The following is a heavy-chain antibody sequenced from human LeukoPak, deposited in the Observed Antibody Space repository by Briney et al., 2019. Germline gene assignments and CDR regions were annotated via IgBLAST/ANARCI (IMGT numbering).Heavy chain of an antibody. J-gene: IGHJ5*02. CDR2: IYYSGST. Sequence: PSETLSLTCTVSGASISSHYWSWVRQPPGKGLEWIGYIYYSGSTNYNPSLKSRVTISVDTSKNQFSLKLSSVTAADTAVYYCARGDDPTYGPSWFDPWGQGTLVTVSS. CDR1: GASISSHY. CDR3: ARGDDPTYGPSWFDP. V-gene: IGHV4-59*11. D-gene: IGHD4-17*01.